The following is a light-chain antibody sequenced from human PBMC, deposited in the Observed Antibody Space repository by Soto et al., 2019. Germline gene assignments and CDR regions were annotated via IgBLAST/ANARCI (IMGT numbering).Light chain of an antibody. CDR2: TAS. CDR1: QGFTNG. CDR3: QQTNTFLPLT. V-gene: IGKV1-12*01. J-gene: IGKJ4*01. Sequence: EIKRTHSPSPVFASVGTRYTIIFRPVQGFTNGLACYKQQPGKAPKLLIYTASSLQSGVPSRFSGGGSGTHFTLIISSLQPEDFATYYCQQTNTFLPLTFGGGTKVEIK.